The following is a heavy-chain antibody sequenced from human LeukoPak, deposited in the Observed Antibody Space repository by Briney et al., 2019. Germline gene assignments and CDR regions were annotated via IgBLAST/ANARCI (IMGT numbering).Heavy chain of an antibody. V-gene: IGHV4-34*01. CDR3: ARGDGYIRY. CDR1: GGSFSGYY. Sequence: SETLSLTCAVYGGSFSGYYWSWIRQPPGKGLEWIGEINHSGSTNYNPSLKSRVTISVDTSKNQFSLKLSSVTAADTAVYYCARGDGYIRYWGQGTLVTVPS. J-gene: IGHJ4*02. D-gene: IGHD5-24*01. CDR2: INHSGST.